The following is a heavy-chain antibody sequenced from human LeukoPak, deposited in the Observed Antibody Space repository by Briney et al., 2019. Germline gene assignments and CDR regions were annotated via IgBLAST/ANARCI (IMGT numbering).Heavy chain of an antibody. D-gene: IGHD6-25*01. J-gene: IGHJ5*02. CDR2: MNPNSGNT. Sequence: ASVKVSCKASGYTFTSYDINWVRQATGQGLEWMGWMNPNSGNTGYAQKFQGRVTMTRNTSIGTAYMELSSLRSEDTAVYYCAREAKPYRQQRVNWFDPWGQGTLVTVSS. V-gene: IGHV1-8*01. CDR1: GYTFTSYD. CDR3: AREAKPYRQQRVNWFDP.